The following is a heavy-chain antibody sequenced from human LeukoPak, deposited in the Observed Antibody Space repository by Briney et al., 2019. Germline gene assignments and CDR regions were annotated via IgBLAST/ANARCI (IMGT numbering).Heavy chain of an antibody. Sequence: ASMKVSCKASGYTFTNYFMHWVRQAPGQGLEWMGWISPNSGAKYAQKFQDRVTMTRDTSISTAYMELSRLRSDDTAVYYCARYCSSTSCYDYWGQGTLVTVSS. V-gene: IGHV1-2*02. CDR2: ISPNSGA. CDR1: GYTFTNYF. J-gene: IGHJ4*02. CDR3: ARYCSSTSCYDY. D-gene: IGHD2-2*01.